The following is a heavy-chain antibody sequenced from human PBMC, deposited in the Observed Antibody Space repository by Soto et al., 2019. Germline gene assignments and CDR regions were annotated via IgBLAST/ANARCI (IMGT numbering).Heavy chain of an antibody. D-gene: IGHD3-22*01. Sequence: SETRSLACSISGRSLSSGYYYWSRTRQPRGKGLEWIGYIYYSGSTYYNPSLKSRVTRSVDTSKNQFSLKLSSVTAADTAVYYCARASYYYDSSGCLYGMDVWGQGTTVTVSS. J-gene: IGHJ6*02. V-gene: IGHV4-30-4*01. CDR1: GRSLSSGYYY. CDR2: IYYSGST. CDR3: ARASYYYDSSGCLYGMDV.